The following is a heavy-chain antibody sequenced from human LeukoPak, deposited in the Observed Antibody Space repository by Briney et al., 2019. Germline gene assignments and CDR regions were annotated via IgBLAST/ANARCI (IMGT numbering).Heavy chain of an antibody. J-gene: IGHJ6*02. CDR2: IYNSGST. D-gene: IGHD3-16*01. CDR3: ARHGGQRDYGMDV. CDR1: GGSISIYY. V-gene: IGHV4-59*01. Sequence: SETLSLTCTVSGGSISIYYWNWIRQPPGKGLEWIGSIYNSGSTNYNPSLKSRVTISGDTSKNQFSLKLSSVTAADTAVYYCARHGGQRDYGMDVWGQGTTVTVSS.